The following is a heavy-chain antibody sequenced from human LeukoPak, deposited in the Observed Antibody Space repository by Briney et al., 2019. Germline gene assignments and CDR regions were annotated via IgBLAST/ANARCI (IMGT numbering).Heavy chain of an antibody. Sequence: SETLTLTCAVSGGSFSDYYWSWIRQSPGRGLEWIGEINQSGSTDYNPSLKSRVVISMDTSKTQFSLNLSSVAAADTAVYYCARDYDSSGYYPFYWGQGTPVTVSS. CDR2: INQSGST. CDR1: GGSFSDYY. V-gene: IGHV4-34*01. CDR3: ARDYDSSGYYPFY. D-gene: IGHD3-22*01. J-gene: IGHJ4*02.